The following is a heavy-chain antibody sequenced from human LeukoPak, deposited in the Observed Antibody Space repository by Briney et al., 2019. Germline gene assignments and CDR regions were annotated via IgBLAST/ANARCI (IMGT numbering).Heavy chain of an antibody. CDR2: ISISSSCI. D-gene: IGHD6-19*01. V-gene: IGHV3-21*01. Sequence: GGSLRLSCAASGFTFSSYSMNWVRQAPGKGLEWVSSISISSSCIYYADSVKGRFTISRDNAKNSLYLQMNSLRAEDTAVYYCARDAPIAVAGPALWYYYGMDVWGKGTTVTVSS. CDR1: GFTFSSYS. J-gene: IGHJ6*04. CDR3: ARDAPIAVAGPALWYYYGMDV.